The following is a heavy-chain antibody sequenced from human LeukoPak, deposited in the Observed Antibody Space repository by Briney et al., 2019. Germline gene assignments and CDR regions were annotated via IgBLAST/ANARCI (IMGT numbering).Heavy chain of an antibody. Sequence: GGPLRLSCAASGFTLSRYSMNWVRQAPGKGLEWVSSISSSSSYIYYGDSVKGRFTISRDNAKNSLYLQINSLRAEDTAVYYCARGGNLYCSATSCYDFDYWGQGTLVTVSS. CDR2: ISSSSSYI. J-gene: IGHJ4*02. CDR1: GFTLSRYS. CDR3: ARGGNLYCSATSCYDFDY. D-gene: IGHD2-2*01. V-gene: IGHV3-21*01.